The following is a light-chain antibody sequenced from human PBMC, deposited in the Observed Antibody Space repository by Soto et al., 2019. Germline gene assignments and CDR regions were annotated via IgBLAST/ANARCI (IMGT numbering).Light chain of an antibody. CDR2: GAS. Sequence: EIVLTQSPGTLSLSPGERATLSCRASQSVSSSYVAWYQQKPGQAPRLLIYGASSRASGVPDRFSGSGSGTDFTLTISRLEPEDFAVYYCQQYGSSAWTFGQGTKVEI. CDR3: QQYGSSAWT. V-gene: IGKV3-20*01. CDR1: QSVSSSY. J-gene: IGKJ1*01.